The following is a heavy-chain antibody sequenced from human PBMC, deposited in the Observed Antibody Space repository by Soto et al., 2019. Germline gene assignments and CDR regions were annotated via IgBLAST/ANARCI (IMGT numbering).Heavy chain of an antibody. CDR2: IHHSGST. V-gene: IGHV4-4*02. Sequence: QVQLQESGPGLVKPSGTLSLTCAVSGGSISSSNWWNWVRQPPGKGLEWIGEIHHSGSTNYNPSLKSRVTISIDKAKNQFSPKPNSVTAADTPMYYCARDISYYYGSGVALLTWGQGTLVTVSS. J-gene: IGHJ4*02. CDR1: GGSISSSNW. CDR3: ARDISYYYGSGVALLT. D-gene: IGHD3-10*01.